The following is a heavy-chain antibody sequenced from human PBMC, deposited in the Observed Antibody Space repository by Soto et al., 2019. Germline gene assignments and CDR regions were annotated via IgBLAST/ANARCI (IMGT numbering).Heavy chain of an antibody. V-gene: IGHV4-39*01. CDR3: ARQKWEQPKWFDP. D-gene: IGHD1-26*01. Sequence: QLQLQESGPGLVKPSETLSLTCSLSGGAISDARFYWGWIRQSPGRGLEWIGSIYYTGTTFFNPSLQSRVTISGDTSENQFSLQLYSVTAADTALYFCARQKWEQPKWFDPWGQGTLVIVSP. CDR2: IYYTGTT. CDR1: GGAISDARFY. J-gene: IGHJ5*02.